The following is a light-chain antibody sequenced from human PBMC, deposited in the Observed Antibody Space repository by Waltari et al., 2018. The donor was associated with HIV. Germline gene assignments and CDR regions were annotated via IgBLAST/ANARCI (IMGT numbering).Light chain of an antibody. J-gene: IGKJ2*01. CDR2: AAS. Sequence: DIQMTQSPSSLSASVGDRVTITCRASQSISSYLNWYQQKPGKAPKLLIYAASSLQSGVPSRFSGSGSGTDFTLTISSLQPEDFATYYCQQSSGPFGQGTKLEIK. V-gene: IGKV1-39*01. CDR1: QSISSY. CDR3: QQSSGP.